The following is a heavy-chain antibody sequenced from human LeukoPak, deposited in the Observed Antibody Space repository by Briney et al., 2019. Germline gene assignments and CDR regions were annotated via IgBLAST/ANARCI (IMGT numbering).Heavy chain of an antibody. V-gene: IGHV1-18*01. CDR3: ARDNKPWCSGGSCPGDV. CDR2: ISAYNGNT. J-gene: IGHJ6*04. D-gene: IGHD2-15*01. Sequence: ASVKVSCKASGYTFISYGISWVRQAPGQGLEWMGWISAYNGNTNYAQKLQDRVTMTTDTSTSTAYMELRSLRSDDTAVYYCARDNKPWCSGGSCPGDVWGKGTTVTVSP. CDR1: GYTFISYG.